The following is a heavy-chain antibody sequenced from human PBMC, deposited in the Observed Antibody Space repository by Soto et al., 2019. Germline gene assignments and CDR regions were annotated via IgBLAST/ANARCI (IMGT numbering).Heavy chain of an antibody. V-gene: IGHV3-11*05. D-gene: IGHD2-21*02. J-gene: IGHJ5*02. CDR1: GFTFSDYY. Sequence: TGGSLRLSCAASGFTFSDYYMGWIRQAPGKGLEWVSYISSSSSYTNYADSVKGRFTISRDNAKNSLYLQMNSLRAEDTAVYYCARVGGGDLNWFDPWGQGTLVTVSS. CDR3: ARVGGGDLNWFDP. CDR2: ISSSSSYT.